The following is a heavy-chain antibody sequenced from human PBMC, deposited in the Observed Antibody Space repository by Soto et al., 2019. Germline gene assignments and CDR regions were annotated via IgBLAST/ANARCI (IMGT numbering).Heavy chain of an antibody. J-gene: IGHJ4*02. Sequence: GXTYYNPSLKSRVTISVDRSKNQFSLKLSSVTAADTAVYYCARVVGSYIDYWGQGTLVTVSS. CDR3: ARVVGSYIDY. CDR2: GXT. D-gene: IGHD1-26*01. V-gene: IGHV4-30-2*01.